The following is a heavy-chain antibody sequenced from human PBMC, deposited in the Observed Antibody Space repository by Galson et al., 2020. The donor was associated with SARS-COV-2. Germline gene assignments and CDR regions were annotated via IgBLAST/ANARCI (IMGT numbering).Heavy chain of an antibody. CDR2: MSPNSGNT. J-gene: IGHJ5*02. CDR1: GYPFTNYD. Sequence: ASVKVSCKASGYPFTNYDINWVRQAPGQGLEWLGWMSPNSGNTGYAQKFQGRVTLTRITSINTAYMELSSLRSEDTAVYYCARNPYGTGLFDPWGQGTLVTVSS. D-gene: IGHD3-10*01. V-gene: IGHV1-8*01. CDR3: ARNPYGTGLFDP.